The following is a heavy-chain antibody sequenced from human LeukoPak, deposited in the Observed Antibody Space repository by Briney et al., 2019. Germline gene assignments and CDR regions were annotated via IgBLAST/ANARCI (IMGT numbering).Heavy chain of an antibody. CDR3: ARVQYSGSSWALGY. J-gene: IGHJ4*02. V-gene: IGHV1-8*02. CDR2: MNPNSGNT. D-gene: IGHD6-13*01. Sequence: ASVKVSCKASGGTFSSYAISWVRQAPGQGLEWMGWMNPNSGNTGYAQKFQGRVTMTRNTSISTAYMELSSLRSEDTAVYYCARVQYSGSSWALGYWGQGTLVTVSS. CDR1: GGTFSSYA.